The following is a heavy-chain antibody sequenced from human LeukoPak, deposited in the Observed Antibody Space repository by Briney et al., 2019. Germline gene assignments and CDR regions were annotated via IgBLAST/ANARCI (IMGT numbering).Heavy chain of an antibody. D-gene: IGHD3-22*01. CDR2: FDPEDGET. J-gene: IGHJ1*01. V-gene: IGHV1-24*01. CDR1: GYTLTELS. CDR3: ATVGYYDSSGYYSSEYFQH. Sequence: ASVKVSCQVSGYTLTELSMHWVRQAPGKGLEWMGGFDPEDGETIYAQKFQGRVTMTEDTSTDTAYMELSSLRSEDTAVYYCATVGYYDSSGYYSSEYFQHWGQGTLVTVSS.